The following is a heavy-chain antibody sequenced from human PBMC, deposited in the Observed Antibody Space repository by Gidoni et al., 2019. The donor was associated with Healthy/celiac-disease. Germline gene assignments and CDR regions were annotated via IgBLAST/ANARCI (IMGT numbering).Heavy chain of an antibody. D-gene: IGHD3-22*01. Sequence: VQLVQSGAEVKKPGSSVTVSCQASGGTFSSYAISWVRQAPGQGLEWMGGIIPIFGTANYAQKCQGRVTITADESTSTAYMELSSLRSEDTAVYYCASETGDYYDSSGRNQHWGQGTLVTVSS. J-gene: IGHJ1*01. CDR1: GGTFSSYA. V-gene: IGHV1-69*01. CDR3: ASETGDYYDSSGRNQH. CDR2: IIPIFGTA.